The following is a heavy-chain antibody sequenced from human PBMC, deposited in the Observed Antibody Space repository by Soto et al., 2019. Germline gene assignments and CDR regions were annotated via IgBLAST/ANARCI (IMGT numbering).Heavy chain of an antibody. J-gene: IGHJ3*02. V-gene: IGHV1-46*01. CDR2: INPGTGAT. D-gene: IGHD6-25*01. CDR3: ARDHIAAADTYALDI. Sequence: ASVKVSCKASGYTFSSYYTHWVRQAPGQGLEWVGLINPGTGATTYAQKFQGRATMTSDTSTSTVYMELRSLTSEDTAVYYCARDHIAAADTYALDIWGQGTMVTVSS. CDR1: GYTFSSYY.